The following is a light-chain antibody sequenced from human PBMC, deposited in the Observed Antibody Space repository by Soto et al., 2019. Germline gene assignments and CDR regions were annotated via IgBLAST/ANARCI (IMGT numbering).Light chain of an antibody. V-gene: IGKV3-20*01. CDR1: QSVSSNY. J-gene: IGKJ1*01. Sequence: ESVLTQSPGTLSLSPGEIATLSCRASQSVSSNYLAWYQQKPGQAPRLLIYGASTRATGIPDRFSGSGSGTDFTPTISRLEPEDSAVYYCQQYGSSHTWTFGQGTKVDIK. CDR2: GAS. CDR3: QQYGSSHTWT.